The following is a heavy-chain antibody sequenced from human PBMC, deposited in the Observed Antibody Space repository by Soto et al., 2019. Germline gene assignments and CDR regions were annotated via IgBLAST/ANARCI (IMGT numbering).Heavy chain of an antibody. V-gene: IGHV5-51*01. D-gene: IGHD3-10*01. CDR1: GFSFTNSW. CDR2: IYPGDSDT. Sequence: PGESLKISCKGSGFSFTNSWIGWVRQMPGKGLEWMGVIYPGDSDTRYSPSFQGQVTISVDKSISTAYLQWSSLKASDTAMYYCARNRLGRELFYCCDHWGQEPRLTVSS. J-gene: IGHJ5*02. CDR3: ARNRLGRELFYCCDH.